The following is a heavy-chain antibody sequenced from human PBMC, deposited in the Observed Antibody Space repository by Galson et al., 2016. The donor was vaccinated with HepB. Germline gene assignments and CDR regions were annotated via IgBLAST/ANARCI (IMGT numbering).Heavy chain of an antibody. CDR2: ISSTSHST. Sequence: SLRLSCAASGFTFRSYWMSWVRQAPGKGLEWVSAISSTSHSTYYADSVKGRFTISRDNAKNTLFLQMDSLKIDDTAVYYCAKGWSGPDSWGQGTLVTVSS. CDR3: AKGWSGPDS. CDR1: GFTFRSYW. V-gene: IGHV3-23*01. D-gene: IGHD3-3*01. J-gene: IGHJ4*02.